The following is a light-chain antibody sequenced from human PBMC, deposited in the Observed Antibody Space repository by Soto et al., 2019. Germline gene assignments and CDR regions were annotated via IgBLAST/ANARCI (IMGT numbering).Light chain of an antibody. CDR1: SSSVGFDY. Sequence: QSVLTQPPSASETPGQRVTISCSGSSSSVGFDYVDWYQHVPGAAPKLLIYRNNLRPPGVPDRFSGSKSGTSASLAISGPRTEDEAVYYCATRDDSLFVVFGGGTKVTVL. J-gene: IGLJ2*01. CDR2: RNN. V-gene: IGLV1-47*01. CDR3: ATRDDSLFVV.